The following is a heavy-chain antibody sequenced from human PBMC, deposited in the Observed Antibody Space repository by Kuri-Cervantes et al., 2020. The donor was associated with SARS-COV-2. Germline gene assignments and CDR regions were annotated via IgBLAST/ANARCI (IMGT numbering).Heavy chain of an antibody. D-gene: IGHD1-26*01. CDR3: ARTLRTLSYGLSEWFDP. CDR1: GGSISSYY. Sequence: SETLSLTCTVSGGSISSYYWSWIRQPAGKGLKWIGRIYTSGSTNYNPSLKSRVTMSVDTSKNQFSLKLSSVTAADTAVYYCARTLRTLSYGLSEWFDPWGQGTLVPVSS. V-gene: IGHV4-4*07. J-gene: IGHJ5*02. CDR2: IYTSGST.